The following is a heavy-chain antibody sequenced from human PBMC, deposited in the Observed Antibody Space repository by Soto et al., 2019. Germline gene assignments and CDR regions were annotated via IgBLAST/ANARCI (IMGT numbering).Heavy chain of an antibody. D-gene: IGHD5-18*01. V-gene: IGHV1-69*01. CDR2: IIPIFGTA. CDR1: GGTFSSYA. J-gene: IGHJ4*02. CDR3: ARNTIQRGYSYGLFDY. Sequence: QVQLVQSGAEVKKPGSSVKVSCKASGGTFSSYAISWVRQAPGQGLEWMGGIIPIFGTANYAQKFQGRVTITADESTSTAYMELNSLRSEDTAVYYCARNTIQRGYSYGLFDYWGQGTLVTVSS.